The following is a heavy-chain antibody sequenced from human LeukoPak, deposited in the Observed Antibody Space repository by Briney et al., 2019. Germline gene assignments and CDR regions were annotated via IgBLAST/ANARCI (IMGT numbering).Heavy chain of an antibody. V-gene: IGHV1-2*02. Sequence: ASVNVSCRASGYTFTGNYIHWVRQAPGQGLEWVGWINPKDGRTNYAQRFQGRVTMTGDTSISTAYMDLSSLRSDDTAVYYCARVIGGSSGDFWGQGTLVTVSS. CDR2: INPKDGRT. CDR1: GYTFTGNY. CDR3: ARVIGGSSGDF. D-gene: IGHD2-15*01. J-gene: IGHJ4*02.